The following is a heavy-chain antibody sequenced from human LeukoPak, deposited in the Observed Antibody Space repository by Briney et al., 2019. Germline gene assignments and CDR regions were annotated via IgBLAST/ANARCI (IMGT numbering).Heavy chain of an antibody. V-gene: IGHV1-3*01. CDR1: GYTFTSYA. D-gene: IGHD3-9*01. CDR2: INAGNGNT. J-gene: IGHJ6*04. CDR3: AREGSRYFDSLPQYGMDV. Sequence: ASVKVSCKASGYTFTSYAMHWVRQAPGQRLEWMGWINAGNGNTKFSQKFQGRVTITRDTSASTAYMELSSLRSEDTAVYYCAREGSRYFDSLPQYGMDVWGKGTTVTVSS.